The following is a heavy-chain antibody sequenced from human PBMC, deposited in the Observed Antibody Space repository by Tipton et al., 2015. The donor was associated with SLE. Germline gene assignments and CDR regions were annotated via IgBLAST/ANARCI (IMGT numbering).Heavy chain of an antibody. CDR2: IYSSGNT. CDR3: ARDLGNWNYKS. D-gene: IGHD1-7*01. Sequence: TLSLTCTVSGGSFSTYYWSWIRRPAGKGLEWLGRIYSSGNTNYNPSLKSRVTMSIDTSRNQFSLELTSVTATDTALYYCARDLGNWNYKSWGQGTLVTVSS. V-gene: IGHV4-4*07. CDR1: GGSFSTYY. J-gene: IGHJ5*02.